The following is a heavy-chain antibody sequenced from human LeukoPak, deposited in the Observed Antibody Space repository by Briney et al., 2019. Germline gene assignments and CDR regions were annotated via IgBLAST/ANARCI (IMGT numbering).Heavy chain of an antibody. CDR2: IKQDGSEK. D-gene: IGHD3-9*01. CDR3: ARVPLLRYFDWLSHQYYFDY. CDR1: GFTFSSYW. J-gene: IGHJ4*02. V-gene: IGHV3-7*05. Sequence: GGSLRLSCAASGFTFSSYWMSWVRQAPGKGLEWGANIKQDGSEKYYVDSVKGRFTISRDNAKNSLYLQMNSLRAEDTAVYYCARVPLLRYFDWLSHQYYFDYWGQGTLVTVSS.